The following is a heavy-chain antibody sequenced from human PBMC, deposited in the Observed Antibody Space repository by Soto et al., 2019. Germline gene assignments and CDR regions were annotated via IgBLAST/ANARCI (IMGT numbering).Heavy chain of an antibody. CDR1: GFSLSTSGVG. CDR2: IYWDDDK. CDR3: AHSSPTALIRAEFDY. Sequence: QITLKESGPTLVKPTQTLTLTCTFSGFSLSTSGVGVGWIRQPPGKALEWLALIYWDDDKRYSPSLKSRLTITKDPSKNQVVLTMTNMDPVDTATYYCAHSSPTALIRAEFDYCGQGTLVTVSS. V-gene: IGHV2-5*02. D-gene: IGHD5-18*01. J-gene: IGHJ4*02.